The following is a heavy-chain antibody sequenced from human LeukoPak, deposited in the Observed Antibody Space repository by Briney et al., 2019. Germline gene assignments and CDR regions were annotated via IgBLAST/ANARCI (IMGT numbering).Heavy chain of an antibody. CDR2: IWYDGSKE. V-gene: IGHV3-33*01. CDR1: GFTFSSNG. J-gene: IGHJ4*02. CDR3: ARITGWAQFDY. D-gene: IGHD6-19*01. Sequence: GGSLRLSCAASGFTFSSNGMHWVRQAPGKGLEWVAVIWYDGSKEYYADSVKGRFTISRGNSRNTLDLQMNSLRADDTAVYYCARITGWAQFDYWGQGTLVTVSS.